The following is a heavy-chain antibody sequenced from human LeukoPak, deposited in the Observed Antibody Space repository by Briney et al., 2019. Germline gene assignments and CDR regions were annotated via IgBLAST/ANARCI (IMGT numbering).Heavy chain of an antibody. J-gene: IGHJ4*02. CDR3: ARDPPRYYYDSSGYLDY. V-gene: IGHV3-23*01. CDR1: GFTFSSYA. Sequence: GGSLRLSCAASGFTFSSYAMSWVRQAPGKGLEWVSAISGSGGSTYYADSVKGRFTISRDNSKNTLYLQMNSLRAEDTAVYYCARDPPRYYYDSSGYLDYWGQGTLVTVSS. CDR2: ISGSGGST. D-gene: IGHD3-22*01.